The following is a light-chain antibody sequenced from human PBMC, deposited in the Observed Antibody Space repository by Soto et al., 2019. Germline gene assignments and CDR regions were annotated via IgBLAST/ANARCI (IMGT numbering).Light chain of an antibody. CDR2: GAS. Sequence: EIVLTHSPGTLSLSPGEIATLSCRASQSVNNNYLAWYQQRPGQAPRLLIYGASNRATGIPDRFSGSGSGTDFTLTISRLEPEDFAVYCCQQHGSSPPTFGGGTKVDIK. CDR3: QQHGSSPPT. V-gene: IGKV3-20*01. J-gene: IGKJ4*01. CDR1: QSVNNNY.